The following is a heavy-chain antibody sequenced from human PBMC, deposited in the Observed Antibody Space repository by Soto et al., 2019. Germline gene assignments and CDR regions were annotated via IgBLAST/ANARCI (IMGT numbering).Heavy chain of an antibody. V-gene: IGHV4-39*01. Sequence: QLQLQESGPGLVKPSETLSLTCTVSGGSISSSSYYWGWIRQPPGKGLEWIGSIYYSGSTYYNPSLKSRVTISVDTSKNQFSLKLSSVTAADTAVYYCARHGDRMTTVTLFDYWGQGTLVTVSS. CDR3: ARHGDRMTTVTLFDY. CDR2: IYYSGST. D-gene: IGHD4-17*01. CDR1: GGSISSSSYY. J-gene: IGHJ4*02.